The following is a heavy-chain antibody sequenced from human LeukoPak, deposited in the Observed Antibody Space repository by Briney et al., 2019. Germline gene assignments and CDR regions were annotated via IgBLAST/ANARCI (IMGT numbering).Heavy chain of an antibody. CDR3: ARRNYDFWSGYSSHMDV. CDR2: IYYSGST. Sequence: PSETLSLTCTVSGGSISGYYWSWIRQPPGKGLEWIAYIYYSGSTNYNPSLKSRVTISVDTSKNQFSLKLSSVTAADTAVYYCARRNYDFWSGYSSHMDVWGKGTTVTVSS. D-gene: IGHD3-3*01. V-gene: IGHV4-59*12. CDR1: GGSISGYY. J-gene: IGHJ6*03.